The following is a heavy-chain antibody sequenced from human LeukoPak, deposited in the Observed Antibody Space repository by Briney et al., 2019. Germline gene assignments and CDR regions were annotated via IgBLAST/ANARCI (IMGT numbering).Heavy chain of an antibody. CDR1: GFTFSSYG. J-gene: IGHJ4*02. D-gene: IGHD3-9*01. CDR2: IKSKNDGGTT. Sequence: GGSLRLSCAASGFTFSSYGMSWVRQAPGKGLEWIGRIKSKNDGGTTDFAAPVKGRFTISRDDSKNTLYLQMNSLKTEDTAVYYCATVRTGYNDYWGQGTLVTVSS. V-gene: IGHV3-15*01. CDR3: ATVRTGYNDY.